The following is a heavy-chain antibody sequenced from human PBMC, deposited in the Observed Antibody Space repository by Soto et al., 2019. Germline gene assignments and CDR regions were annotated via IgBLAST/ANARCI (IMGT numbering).Heavy chain of an antibody. D-gene: IGHD2-2*01. Sequence: QLQLQESGSGLVKPSQTLSLTCAVSGGSISSGGYYWSWIRQPPGKGLEWIGYIYHSGSTYYNPSLKSRVTISVDRSKNHFSLQLSSVTAADTAGYYCARVPDYWGQGTLVTVSS. CDR2: IYHSGST. CDR1: GGSISSGGYY. CDR3: ARVPDY. V-gene: IGHV4-30-2*01. J-gene: IGHJ4*02.